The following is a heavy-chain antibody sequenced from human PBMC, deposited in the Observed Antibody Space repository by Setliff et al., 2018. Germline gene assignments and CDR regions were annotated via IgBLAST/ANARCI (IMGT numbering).Heavy chain of an antibody. CDR1: GATFSSYG. CDR3: VREGVDSRSSTDYRYYMDV. V-gene: IGHV1-69*05. Sequence: SVKVSCKASGATFSSYGISWVRQAPGQELEWMGGTIPMFGTTEYAQKFQGRLTIITDESTNTAFMQLSSLRSDDTAVYYCVREGVDSRSSTDYRYYMDVWGKGTTVTVSS. J-gene: IGHJ6*03. CDR2: TIPMFGTT. D-gene: IGHD3-22*01.